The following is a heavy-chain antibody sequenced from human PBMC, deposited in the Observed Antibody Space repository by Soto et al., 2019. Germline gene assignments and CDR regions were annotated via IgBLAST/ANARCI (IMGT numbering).Heavy chain of an antibody. D-gene: IGHD3-10*01. CDR1: GGTFSSYA. Sequence: QVQLVQSGAEVKKPGASVKVSCKASGGTFSSYAISWVRQAPGQGLEWMGGIIPIFGTANYAQQFQGRVTITADESTSTAYMELSSLRSEDTAVYYCAGMVRGVIGPNYYYYGMDVWGQGTTVTVSS. CDR2: IIPIFGTA. V-gene: IGHV1-69*13. J-gene: IGHJ6*02. CDR3: AGMVRGVIGPNYYYYGMDV.